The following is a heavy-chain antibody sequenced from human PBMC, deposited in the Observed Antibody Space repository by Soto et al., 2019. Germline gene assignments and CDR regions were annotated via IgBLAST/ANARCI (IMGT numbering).Heavy chain of an antibody. CDR3: ARGDYYGSGSHYYFDY. D-gene: IGHD3-10*01. J-gene: IGHJ4*01. CDR2: IYYSGST. Sequence: QVQLQESGPGLVKPSQTLSLTCTVSGGSISSGGYYWSWIRQHPGKGLEWIGYIYYSGSTYYNPSLKSRATISVDTSKNQFSLKLSSVTAADTAVYYCARGDYYGSGSHYYFDYWGHGTLVTVSS. CDR1: GGSISSGGYY. V-gene: IGHV4-31*03.